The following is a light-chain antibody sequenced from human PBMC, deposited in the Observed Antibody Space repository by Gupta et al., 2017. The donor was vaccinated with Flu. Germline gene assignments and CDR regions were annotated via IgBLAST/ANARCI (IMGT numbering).Light chain of an antibody. CDR1: HDINNC. V-gene: IGKV1-33*01. CDR3: QQYEDLPPYT. CDR2: EAS. J-gene: IGKJ2*01. Sequence: DVQMTQSPSSLSASVGDSVTITCQASHDINNCVNWYQQKPGKAPKLLIYEASSWETGVPSRFSGSGYGTDFTFTIISRQPEDVATYYCQQYEDLPPYTFGQGTKLEI.